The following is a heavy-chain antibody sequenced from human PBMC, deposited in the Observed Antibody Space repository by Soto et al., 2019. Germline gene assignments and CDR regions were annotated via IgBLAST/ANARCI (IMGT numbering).Heavy chain of an antibody. CDR1: GGSFSGYY. Sequence: PSETLSLTCAVYGGSFSGYYWSWIRQPPGKGLEWIGEINHSGSTNYNPSLKSRVTISVDTSKNQFSLKLSSVTAADTAVYYCARGRRYCSSTSCQGNWFDPWGQGTLVTVS. V-gene: IGHV4-34*01. CDR3: ARGRRYCSSTSCQGNWFDP. J-gene: IGHJ5*02. CDR2: INHSGST. D-gene: IGHD2-2*01.